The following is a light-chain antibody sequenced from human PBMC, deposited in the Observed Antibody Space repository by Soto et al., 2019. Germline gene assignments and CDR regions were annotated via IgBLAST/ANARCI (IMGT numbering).Light chain of an antibody. CDR1: QSVSNNY. CDR3: QQYGSSPPVT. J-gene: IGKJ4*01. Sequence: EIVLTQSPGTLSLSPGERATLSCRASQSVSNNYLAWYQQNPGQAPRLLIYGASSRSTGIPDRFSGSGFWTDFTLTISRLEPEDFAVYYCQQYGSSPPVTFGGGTKVDIK. V-gene: IGKV3-20*01. CDR2: GAS.